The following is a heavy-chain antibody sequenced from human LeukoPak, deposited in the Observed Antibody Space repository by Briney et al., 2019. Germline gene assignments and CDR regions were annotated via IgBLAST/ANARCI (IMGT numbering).Heavy chain of an antibody. V-gene: IGHV4-39*01. Sequence: PETLSLTCTVSGGSISSSNYYWGWIRQPPGKGLEWIGSVYYSGSTDYNPSLKSRVTISVDTSKNQFSLKLSSVTAADTAVYYCARVIGSSWYDYFDYWGQGTLVTVSS. CDR3: ARVIGSSWYDYFDY. CDR2: VYYSGST. CDR1: GGSISSSNYY. D-gene: IGHD6-13*01. J-gene: IGHJ4*02.